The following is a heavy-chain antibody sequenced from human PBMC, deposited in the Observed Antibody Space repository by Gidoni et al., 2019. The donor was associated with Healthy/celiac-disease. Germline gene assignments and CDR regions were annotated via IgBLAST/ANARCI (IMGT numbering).Heavy chain of an antibody. CDR2: ISWNSGSI. D-gene: IGHD6-19*01. CDR1: GFTFDDYA. J-gene: IGHJ4*02. Sequence: EVQLVESGGGLVQPGRSLRLSFAASGFTFDDYAMHWVRQAPGKGLEWVSGISWNSGSIGYADSVKGRFTISRDNAKNSLYLQMNSLRAEDTALYYCAKDSSPVAGTSLDYWGQGTLVTVSS. V-gene: IGHV3-9*01. CDR3: AKDSSPVAGTSLDY.